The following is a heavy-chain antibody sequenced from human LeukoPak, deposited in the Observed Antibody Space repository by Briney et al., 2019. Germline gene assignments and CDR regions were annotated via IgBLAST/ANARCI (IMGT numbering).Heavy chain of an antibody. CDR3: ASSISSSWARGFDP. Sequence: SETLSLTCTVSGDSISSSSYYWGWIRQPPGKGLEWNGSIYYSGSTYYNPSLKSRLTISVDTSKNQFSLKLSSVTAADTAVYYCASSISSSWARGFDPWGQGTLVTVSS. J-gene: IGHJ5*02. D-gene: IGHD6-13*01. CDR1: GDSISSSSYY. V-gene: IGHV4-39*01. CDR2: IYYSGST.